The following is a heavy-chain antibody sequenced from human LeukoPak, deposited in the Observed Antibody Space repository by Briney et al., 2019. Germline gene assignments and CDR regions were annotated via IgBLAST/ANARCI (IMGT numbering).Heavy chain of an antibody. J-gene: IGHJ6*03. D-gene: IGHD3-9*01. Sequence: GASVKVSCKASGYTFTSYGISWVRQAPGQGLEWMGWISAYNGNTNYAQKLQGRVTMTTDTSTSTAYMELRSLRSDDTAVYYCARDYPYRYFDWLLDYYYYMDVWGKGTTVTISS. CDR1: GYTFTSYG. CDR2: ISAYNGNT. V-gene: IGHV1-18*01. CDR3: ARDYPYRYFDWLLDYYYYMDV.